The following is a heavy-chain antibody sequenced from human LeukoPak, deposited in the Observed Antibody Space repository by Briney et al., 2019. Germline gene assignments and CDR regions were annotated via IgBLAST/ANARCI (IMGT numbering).Heavy chain of an antibody. D-gene: IGHD5-24*01. CDR1: GFTFSSYW. J-gene: IGHJ6*02. Sequence: GGSLRLSCAASGFTFSSYWMHWVRQAPGKGLVWVSRINSDGSSTSYADSVKGRFTISRDNAKNTLYLQMNSLRAEDTAVYYCARDLEDGYNFYYSYYYGMDVWGQGTTVTVSS. CDR2: INSDGSST. CDR3: ARDLEDGYNFYYSYYYGMDV. V-gene: IGHV3-74*01.